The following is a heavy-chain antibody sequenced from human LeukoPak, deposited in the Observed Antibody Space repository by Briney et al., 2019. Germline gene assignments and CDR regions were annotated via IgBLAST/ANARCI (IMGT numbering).Heavy chain of an antibody. D-gene: IGHD1-26*01. J-gene: IGHJ4*02. Sequence: PGGSLRLSCAASGFTFSGYAMSWVRQAPGKGLEWVANIKQDGSEKYYVDSVKGRFTISRDNAKNSLYLQMNSLRAEDTAVYYCASGDPYSGSYIDYWGQGTLVTVSS. V-gene: IGHV3-7*01. CDR2: IKQDGSEK. CDR3: ASGDPYSGSYIDY. CDR1: GFTFSGYA.